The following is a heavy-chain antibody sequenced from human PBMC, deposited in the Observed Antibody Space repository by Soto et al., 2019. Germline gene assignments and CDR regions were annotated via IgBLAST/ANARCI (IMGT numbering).Heavy chain of an antibody. CDR3: ARDHPGDYYDSSGYNWFDP. CDR2: ISYDGSNK. V-gene: IGHV3-30-3*01. D-gene: IGHD3-22*01. Sequence: LRLSCAASGFTFSSYAMHWVRQAPGKGLEWVAVISYDGSNKYYADSVKGRFTISRDNSKNTLYLQMNSLRAEDTAVYYCARDHPGDYYDSSGYNWFDPWGQGTLVTVSS. J-gene: IGHJ5*02. CDR1: GFTFSSYA.